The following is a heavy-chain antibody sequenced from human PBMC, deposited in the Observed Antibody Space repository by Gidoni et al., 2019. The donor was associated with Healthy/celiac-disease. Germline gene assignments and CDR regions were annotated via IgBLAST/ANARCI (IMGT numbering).Heavy chain of an antibody. V-gene: IGHV3-30-3*01. Sequence: QVQLVESGGGVVQPGRSLRLSCAASGFTFSSYAMHWVRQAPGKGLEWVAVISYDGSNKYYADSVKGRFTISRDNSKNTLYLQMNSLRAEDTAVYYCARDYYDSSEGDAFDIWGQGTMVTVSS. D-gene: IGHD3-22*01. CDR2: ISYDGSNK. J-gene: IGHJ3*02. CDR1: GFTFSSYA. CDR3: ARDYYDSSEGDAFDI.